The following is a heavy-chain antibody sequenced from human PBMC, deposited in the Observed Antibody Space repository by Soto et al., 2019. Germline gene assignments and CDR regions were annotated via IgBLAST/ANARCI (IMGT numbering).Heavy chain of an antibody. CDR3: GRDGGGGMATIGGAFDI. J-gene: IGHJ3*02. CDR1: GFTFSSYA. CDR2: ISYDGSNK. V-gene: IGHV3-30-3*01. Sequence: QVQLVESGGGVVQPGRSLRLSCAASGFTFSSYAMHWVRQAPGKGLEWVAVISYDGSNKYYADSVKGRFTISRDNSKNTLYLQMNSLRAEDTAVYYCGRDGGGGMATIGGAFDIWGQGTMVTVSS. D-gene: IGHD5-12*01.